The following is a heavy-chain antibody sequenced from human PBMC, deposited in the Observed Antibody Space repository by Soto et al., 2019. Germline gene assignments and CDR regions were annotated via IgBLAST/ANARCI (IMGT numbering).Heavy chain of an antibody. CDR2: INSDGSTT. CDR3: ARSRYYYGSGTYDY. V-gene: IGHV3-74*01. D-gene: IGHD3-10*01. CDR1: GFTFSSNW. J-gene: IGHJ4*02. Sequence: EVQVVESGGGLVQPGGSLRLSCAASGFTFSSNWMHWVRQAPGKGLVWVSRINSDGSTTTYADSVKGRFTISRDNAKNTLYLQMNSLRGEDTAVYYCARSRYYYGSGTYDYWGQGTLVTVSS.